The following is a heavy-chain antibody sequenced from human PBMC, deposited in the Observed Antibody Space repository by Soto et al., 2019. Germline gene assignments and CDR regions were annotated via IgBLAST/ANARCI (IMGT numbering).Heavy chain of an antibody. V-gene: IGHV4-31*03. D-gene: IGHD2-15*01. CDR3: ARDGGFGRGYCSGGSCYSPWFDP. Sequence: QVQLQESGPGLVKPSQTLSLTCTVSGGSISSGGYSWSWIRQHPGKGLQRIGYTNYSGNTYYKPSLKSRVTISVDTSMNQFSLKLGSMTAADTAVYYCARDGGFGRGYCSGGSCYSPWFDPWGQGTLVTVSS. J-gene: IGHJ5*02. CDR2: TNYSGNT. CDR1: GGSISSGGYS.